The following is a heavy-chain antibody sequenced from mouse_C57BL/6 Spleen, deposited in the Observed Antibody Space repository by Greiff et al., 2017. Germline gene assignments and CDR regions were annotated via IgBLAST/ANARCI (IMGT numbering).Heavy chain of an antibody. J-gene: IGHJ1*03. Sequence: VQLQQPGAELVMPGASVKLSCKASGYTFTSSWMHWVKQRPGQGLEWIGEIDPSDSYTNYNQKFQGKSTLTVDKSSSTAYMQLSSLTSEDSAVYYCARTVYWYFDVCGTGTTVTVSS. CDR3: ARTVYWYFDV. V-gene: IGHV1-69*01. CDR2: IDPSDSYT. CDR1: GYTFTSSW.